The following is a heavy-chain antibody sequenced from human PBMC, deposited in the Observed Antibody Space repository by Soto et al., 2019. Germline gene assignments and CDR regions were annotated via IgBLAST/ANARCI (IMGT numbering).Heavy chain of an antibody. CDR2: IYYSGST. D-gene: IGHD3-22*01. V-gene: IGHV4-61*01. Sequence: SETLSLTCTVSGGSVSSGSYYWSWIRQPPGKGLEWSGYIYYSGSTYYNPSLKSRVTIAVDTSKNQFSLKLSSVTAADTAVDYCARDLGYYYDSSGYQAAFDIWGQGTMVTVSS. CDR1: GGSVSSGSYY. CDR3: ARDLGYYYDSSGYQAAFDI. J-gene: IGHJ3*02.